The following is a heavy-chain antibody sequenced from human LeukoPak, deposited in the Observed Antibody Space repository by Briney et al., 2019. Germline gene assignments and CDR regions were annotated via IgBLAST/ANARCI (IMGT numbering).Heavy chain of an antibody. CDR3: AREEAETSGYFDY. CDR1: GGSISNYY. J-gene: IGHJ4*02. CDR2: IYTSGTT. Sequence: SETLSLTCTVSGGSISNYYWSWIRQPAGKGLEWIGRIYTSGTTNYNPSLKSRVTMSVDTSKNQFSLKLSSVTAADTAVYYCAREEAETSGYFDYWGQGTLVTVSS. D-gene: IGHD3-10*01. V-gene: IGHV4-4*07.